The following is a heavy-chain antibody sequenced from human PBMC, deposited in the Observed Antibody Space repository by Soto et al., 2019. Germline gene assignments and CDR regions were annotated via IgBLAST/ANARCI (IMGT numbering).Heavy chain of an antibody. CDR1: GYTFTGYY. V-gene: IGHV1-2*04. CDR3: ARGVYRAGTTALDV. Sequence: ASVKVSCKASGYTFTGYYMHWVRQAPGQGLEWMGWINPNSGGTNYAQKFQGWVTMTRDTSISTAYMELSRLRSDDTAVYYCARGVYRAGTTALDVWGKGTTVTVSS. CDR2: INPNSGGT. D-gene: IGHD1-7*01. J-gene: IGHJ6*04.